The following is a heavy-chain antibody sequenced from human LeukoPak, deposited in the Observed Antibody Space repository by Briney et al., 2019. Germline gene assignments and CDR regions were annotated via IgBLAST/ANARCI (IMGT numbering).Heavy chain of an antibody. V-gene: IGHV4-34*01. J-gene: IGHJ4*02. D-gene: IGHD1-26*01. Sequence: PSETLSLTCAVYGGSFSANYWTWIRQSPGKGLEWIGEINHRGSTNYNPSLKSRLNISVDTSKNQFSLKLGSVTAADTAVYYCASSVGSTYYWGQGALVTVSS. CDR2: INHRGST. CDR3: ASSVGSTYY. CDR1: GGSFSANY.